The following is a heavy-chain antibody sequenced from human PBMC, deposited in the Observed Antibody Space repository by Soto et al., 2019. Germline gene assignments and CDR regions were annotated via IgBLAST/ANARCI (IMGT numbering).Heavy chain of an antibody. CDR1: GDSVFSNTAA. Sequence: SQTLSLTCAISGDSVFSNTAAWSWIRQSPSRGLEWLGRTYYRSQWYYDYAVSVRSRITINPDTSKNQFSRQLNSVTPEDTAVYYCAILDCSSTSCYFQHWGQGTLVTVSS. CDR2: TYYRSQWYY. V-gene: IGHV6-1*01. D-gene: IGHD2-2*01. J-gene: IGHJ1*01. CDR3: AILDCSSTSCYFQH.